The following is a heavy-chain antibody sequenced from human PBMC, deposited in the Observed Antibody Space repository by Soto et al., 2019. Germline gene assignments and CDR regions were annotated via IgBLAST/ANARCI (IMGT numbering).Heavy chain of an antibody. CDR1: GFTFSDYY. CDR3: ASGTNGAFFVY. J-gene: IGHJ4*02. Sequence: GGSLRLSCAASGFTFSDYYMSWIRQAPGKGLEWVSYISSRSSTIFYADSVKGRFTISRDNVRNSLYLQMNSLRAEDTAVYYCASGTNGAFFVYWGQGILVTVSS. CDR2: ISSRSSTI. V-gene: IGHV3-11*01. D-gene: IGHD2-8*01.